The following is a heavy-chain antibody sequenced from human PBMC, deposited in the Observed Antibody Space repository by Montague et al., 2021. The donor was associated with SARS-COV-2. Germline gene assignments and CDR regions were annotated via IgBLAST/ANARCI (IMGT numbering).Heavy chain of an antibody. CDR1: GNSLSNSRYF. J-gene: IGHJ4*02. Sequence: SETLSLTCSVSGNSLSNSRYFWGWIRQPPRKGLEWIGSFYVGGKXLYNSSLESRVTISVDTSKNQFSLQLSSVTASDTAVYYCARHSGGSEVAGLDYWGQGILVTVSS. V-gene: IGHV4-39*01. D-gene: IGHD6-19*01. CDR2: FYVGGKX. CDR3: ARHSGGSEVAGLDY.